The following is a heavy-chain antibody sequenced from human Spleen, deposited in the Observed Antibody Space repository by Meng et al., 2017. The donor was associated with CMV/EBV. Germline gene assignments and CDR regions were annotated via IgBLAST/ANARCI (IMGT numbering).Heavy chain of an antibody. D-gene: IGHD5-12*01. CDR2: IYSGGST. Sequence: GGSLRLSCAASGFTVSSNCMSWVRQAPGKGLEWVSVIYSGGSTYYADSVKGRFTISRDNSKNSLYLQMNSLRTEDTALYYCAKEGLPRGDYYYYGMDVWGQGTTVTSP. V-gene: IGHV3-53*05. J-gene: IGHJ6*02. CDR3: AKEGLPRGDYYYYGMDV. CDR1: GFTVSSNC.